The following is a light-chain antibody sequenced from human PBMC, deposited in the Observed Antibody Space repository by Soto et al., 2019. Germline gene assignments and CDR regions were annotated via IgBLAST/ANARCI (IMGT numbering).Light chain of an antibody. J-gene: IGKJ1*01. Sequence: EMLLTQSPDTLSVSPGERATLSCRASQTVSSNFLAWYQQRPGQAPRLLIYGASSRAAGIPDRFSGSGSGTDFTLTISRLEPEDLAVYYCQQYGSSPETFGQGTKVDIK. CDR2: GAS. CDR1: QTVSSNF. V-gene: IGKV3-20*01. CDR3: QQYGSSPET.